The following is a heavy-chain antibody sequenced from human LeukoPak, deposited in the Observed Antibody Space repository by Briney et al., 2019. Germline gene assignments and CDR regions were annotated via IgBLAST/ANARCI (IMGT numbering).Heavy chain of an antibody. J-gene: IGHJ3*02. CDR3: AKGGYGDYFAFDI. Sequence: GGSLRLSCAASGFTFSSYAMGWVRQAPGKGLEWVSAISGSGGSTYYADSVKGRFTISRDNSKNTLYLQMNSLRAEDTAVYYCAKGGYGDYFAFDIWGQGTMVTVSS. CDR1: GFTFSSYA. V-gene: IGHV3-23*01. D-gene: IGHD4-17*01. CDR2: ISGSGGST.